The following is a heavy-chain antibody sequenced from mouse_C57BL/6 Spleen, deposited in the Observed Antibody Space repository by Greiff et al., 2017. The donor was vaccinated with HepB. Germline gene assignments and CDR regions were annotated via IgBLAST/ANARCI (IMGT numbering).Heavy chain of an antibody. Sequence: QVQLQQSGAELAKPGASVKLSCKASGYTFTSYWMHWVKQRPGQGLEWIGYINPSSGYTKYNQKFKDKATLTADKSSSTAYMQLSSLTYEDSAVYYCARDRSSYYGSSRYYYAMDYGGQGTSVTVSS. V-gene: IGHV1-7*01. CDR3: ARDRSSYYGSSRYYYAMDY. CDR1: GYTFTSYW. J-gene: IGHJ4*01. CDR2: INPSSGYT. D-gene: IGHD1-1*01.